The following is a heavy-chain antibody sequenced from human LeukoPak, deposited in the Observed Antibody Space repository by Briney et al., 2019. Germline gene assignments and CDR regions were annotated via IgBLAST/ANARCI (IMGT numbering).Heavy chain of an antibody. CDR3: AKSRGYSGYDSIDY. J-gene: IGHJ4*02. CDR2: ISWNSGSI. V-gene: IGHV3-9*03. CDR1: GFTFDDYA. Sequence: GRSLRLSCAASGFTFDDYAMHWVRQAPGKGLEWVSGISWNSGSIGYADSVKGRFTISRDNAKNSLYLQMNSLRAEDMALYYCAKSRGYSGYDSIDYWGQGTLVTVSS. D-gene: IGHD5-12*01.